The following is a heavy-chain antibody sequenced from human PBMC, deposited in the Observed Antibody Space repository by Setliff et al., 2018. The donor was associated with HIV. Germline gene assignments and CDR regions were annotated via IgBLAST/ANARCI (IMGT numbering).Heavy chain of an antibody. CDR2: INPTGGST. CDR1: GYTFTNYT. CDR3: ASAGAWQRNALDI. D-gene: IGHD5-12*01. Sequence: ASVKVSCKASGYTFTNYTLHWVRQAPGKRLEWMGVINPTGGSTRNTQKFQGRVAKTRDTSTSTVYMELSSLRSEDTAVYYCASAGAWQRNALDIWGQGTMVTVSS. V-gene: IGHV1-46*01. J-gene: IGHJ3*02.